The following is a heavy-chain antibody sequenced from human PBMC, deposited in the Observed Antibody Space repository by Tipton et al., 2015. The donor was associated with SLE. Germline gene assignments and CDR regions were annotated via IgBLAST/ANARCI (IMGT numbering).Heavy chain of an antibody. Sequence: GSLRLSCAASGFTFSSYSMNWVRQAPGKGLEWVSSISSSSSYIYYADSVKGRFTISRDNAKSSLYLQMNSLRAEDTAVYYCAPLHQQLGYFDYWGQGTLVTVSS. J-gene: IGHJ4*02. D-gene: IGHD6-13*01. CDR3: APLHQQLGYFDY. CDR2: ISSSSSYI. CDR1: GFTFSSYS. V-gene: IGHV3-21*03.